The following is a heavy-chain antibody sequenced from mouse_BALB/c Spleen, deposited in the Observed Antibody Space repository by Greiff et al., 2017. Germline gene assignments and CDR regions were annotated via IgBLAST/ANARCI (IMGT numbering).Heavy chain of an antibody. V-gene: IGHV1S22*01. CDR2: IYPGSCST. J-gene: IGHJ3*01. CDR3: TRSGITDWFAY. CDR1: GYTFTSYW. D-gene: IGHD2-4*01. Sequence: LQQPGSELVRPGASVKLSCKASGYTFTSYWMHWVKQRPGQGLEWIGNIYPGSCSTNYDEKFKSKATLTVDTSSSTAYMQLSSLTSEDSAVYYCTRSGITDWFAYWGQGTLVTVSA.